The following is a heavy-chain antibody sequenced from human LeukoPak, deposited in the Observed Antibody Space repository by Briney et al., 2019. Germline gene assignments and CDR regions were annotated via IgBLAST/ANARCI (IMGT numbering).Heavy chain of an antibody. CDR2: ISGSGSGT. Sequence: PGGSLRLSCAASGFIFSNYGMNWVRQAPGKGLDWVSSISGSGSGTYYAESVKGRVTISRDNSQNTLYLQMNSLRAEDTAIYYCAKDLPYYYDSSGSGDAFDIWGRGTMVTVST. J-gene: IGHJ3*02. D-gene: IGHD3-22*01. V-gene: IGHV3-23*01. CDR3: AKDLPYYYDSSGSGDAFDI. CDR1: GFIFSNYG.